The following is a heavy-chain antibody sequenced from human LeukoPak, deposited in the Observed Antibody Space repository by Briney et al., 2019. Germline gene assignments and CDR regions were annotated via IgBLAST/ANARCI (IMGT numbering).Heavy chain of an antibody. CDR3: ARHAPTLSGSYKEFDY. CDR1: GGSISNYY. Sequence: SETLSLTCTVSGGSISNYYWSWIRQPPGKGLEWIGYIYYSGSTYYNPSLKSRVTISVDTSKNQFSLKLSSVTAADTAVYYCARHAPTLSGSYKEFDYWGQGTLVTVSS. D-gene: IGHD1-26*01. V-gene: IGHV4-59*08. J-gene: IGHJ4*02. CDR2: IYYSGST.